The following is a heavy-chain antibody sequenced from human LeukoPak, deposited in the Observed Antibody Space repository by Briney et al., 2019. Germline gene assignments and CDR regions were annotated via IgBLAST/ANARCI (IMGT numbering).Heavy chain of an antibody. D-gene: IGHD3-16*02. CDR3: ARVYRLGGGYYFDY. CDR2: IYHSGST. V-gene: IGHV4-30-2*01. J-gene: IGHJ4*02. CDR1: GGSISSGGYS. Sequence: PSETLSLTCAVSGGSISSGGYSWSWIRQPPGKGLEWIGYIYHSGSTYYNPSLKSRVTISVDRSKNQFSLKLSSVTAADTAVYYCARVYRLGGGYYFDYWGQGTLVTVSS.